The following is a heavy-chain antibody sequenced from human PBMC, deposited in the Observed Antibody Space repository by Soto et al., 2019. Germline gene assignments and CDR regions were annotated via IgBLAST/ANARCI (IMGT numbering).Heavy chain of an antibody. CDR3: VRAGGIAAAGNWYFDL. CDR1: GGSISSGGYY. Sequence: QVQLQESGPGLVKPSQTLSLTCTVSGGSISSGGYYWSWIRQHPGKGLEWIGYIYYSGSTYYNPSLKSRVTIAVDTSKNQFSLKLSSVTAAVTAVDYCVRAGGIAAAGNWYFDLWGRGTLVTVSS. V-gene: IGHV4-31*03. CDR2: IYYSGST. D-gene: IGHD6-13*01. J-gene: IGHJ2*01.